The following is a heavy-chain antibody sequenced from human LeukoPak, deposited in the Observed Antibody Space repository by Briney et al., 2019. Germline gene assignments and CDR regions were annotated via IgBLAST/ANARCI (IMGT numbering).Heavy chain of an antibody. V-gene: IGHV4-39*07. D-gene: IGHD3-10*01. Sequence: NPSETLSLTCAVSGGSISSSTYFWGWIRQPPGKGLEWIGSIYYSGSTYYNPSLKSRVTISVDTSKNQFSLKLSSVTAADTAVYYCASALPGGSGSYYPHEFDYWGQGTLVTVSS. CDR2: IYYSGST. CDR1: GGSISSSTYF. J-gene: IGHJ4*02. CDR3: ASALPGGSGSYYPHEFDY.